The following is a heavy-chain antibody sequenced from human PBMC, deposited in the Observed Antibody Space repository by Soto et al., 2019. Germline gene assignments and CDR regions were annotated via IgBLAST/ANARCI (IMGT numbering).Heavy chain of an antibody. CDR2: IYSGGST. CDR1: GFTVSSNY. Sequence: EVQLVETGGGLIQPGGSLRLSCAASGFTVSSNYMSCVRQAPGKGLEWVAVIYSGGSTYYADSVKGRFTISRDNSKNTMYLQMNSLRAEDTAVYYCARHVDTAMVLDCWGQGTLVTVSS. CDR3: ARHVDTAMVLDC. J-gene: IGHJ4*02. V-gene: IGHV3-53*02. D-gene: IGHD5-18*01.